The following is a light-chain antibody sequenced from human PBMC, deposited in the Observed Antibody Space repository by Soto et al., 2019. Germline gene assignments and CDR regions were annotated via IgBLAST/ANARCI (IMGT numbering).Light chain of an antibody. CDR2: DVT. Sequence: QSALTQPPSASGSPGQSVTISCTGTSSDVGTHGYVSWYQQHAGKAPKLMIYDVTKRPSGDPDRFSGSKSANTASLTVSGLQAEDEADYYCMCYAGGNNWVFGGGTKLTAL. V-gene: IGLV2-8*01. CDR1: SSDVGTHGY. CDR3: MCYAGGNNWV. J-gene: IGLJ3*02.